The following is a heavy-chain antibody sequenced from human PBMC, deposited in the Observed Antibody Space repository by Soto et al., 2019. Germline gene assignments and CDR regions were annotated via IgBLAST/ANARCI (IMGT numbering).Heavy chain of an antibody. D-gene: IGHD2-8*01. J-gene: IGHJ4*02. CDR1: GFFFIDYY. Sequence: SVKVSCKTSGFFFIDYYIHWVRQAPGQGLEWMGGIIPIFGTANYAQKFQGRVTITADESTSTAYMELSSLRSEDTAVYYCARDTNGEVHWGQGTLVTVSS. CDR3: ARDTNGEVH. V-gene: IGHV1-69*13. CDR2: IIPIFGTA.